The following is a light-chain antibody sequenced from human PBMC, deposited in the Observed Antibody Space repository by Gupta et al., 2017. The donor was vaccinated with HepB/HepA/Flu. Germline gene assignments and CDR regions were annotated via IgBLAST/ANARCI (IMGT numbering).Light chain of an antibody. J-gene: IGLJ2*01. CDR3: QSYDSSLSGSV. CDR1: GSNIGAGYD. Sequence: QSVLTQPPSVSGAPGPRVTISCTGSGSNIGAGYDVNWYQHLPGKAPNVLIYGDTNRPSGVPDRFSGAKSGTSASLAITGLQAEDEADYYCQSYDSSLSGSVFGGGTKLIVL. V-gene: IGLV1-40*01. CDR2: GDT.